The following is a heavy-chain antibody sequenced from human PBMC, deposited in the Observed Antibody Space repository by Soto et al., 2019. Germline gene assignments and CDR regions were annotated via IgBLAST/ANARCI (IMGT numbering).Heavy chain of an antibody. CDR2: ISSSSTI. J-gene: IGHJ6*02. V-gene: IGHV3-11*04. Sequence: GGSLRLSCAASGFTFSDYYMNWVRQAPGKGLEWVSSISSSSTIYYADSVKGRFTISRDNAKNSLYLHMNSLRAEDTAVYYCARDLLGYCSSTSYYYYYGIDVWGQGTTVTVSS. CDR3: ARDLLGYCSSTSYYYYYGIDV. D-gene: IGHD2-2*01. CDR1: GFTFSDYY.